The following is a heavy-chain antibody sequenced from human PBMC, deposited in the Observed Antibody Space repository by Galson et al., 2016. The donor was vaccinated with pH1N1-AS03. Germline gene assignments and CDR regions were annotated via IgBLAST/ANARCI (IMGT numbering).Heavy chain of an antibody. D-gene: IGHD1-7*01. CDR3: ARVMGVTGTTGWLDR. V-gene: IGHV1-69*13. Sequence: SVKVSCKASGGNFGSYAISWLRQAPGLGLEWMGGIISSIAATDVAQKFQGRLTLTADLSTTIAYMELSRLTSEDTALYYCARVMGVTGTTGWLDRWGQGTQVIVST. J-gene: IGHJ5*02. CDR1: GGNFGSYA. CDR2: IISSIAAT.